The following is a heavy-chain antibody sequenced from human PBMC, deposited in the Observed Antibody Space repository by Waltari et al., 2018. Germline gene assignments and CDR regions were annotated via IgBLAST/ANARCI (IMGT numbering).Heavy chain of an antibody. V-gene: IGHV1-69*04. CDR1: GGTFSSNN. J-gene: IGHJ6*02. Sequence: QVQLVHSGAEVKKPGSSVKVSCQAYGGTFSSNNISWVRKATGQGLEWMGRIIPILGIANYAQKFQGRVTITADKSTSTAYMELSSLRSEDTAVYYCAREPRPPPGAYYGMDVWGQGTTVTVSS. CDR3: AREPRPPPGAYYGMDV. D-gene: IGHD4-17*01. CDR2: IIPILGIA.